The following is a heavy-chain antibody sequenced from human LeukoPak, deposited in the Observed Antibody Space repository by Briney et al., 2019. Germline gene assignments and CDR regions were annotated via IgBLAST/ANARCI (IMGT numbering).Heavy chain of an antibody. CDR3: GRDEGGHYDSTGFDY. CDR1: GGSMRSYF. J-gene: IGHJ4*02. D-gene: IGHD3-22*01. V-gene: IGHV4-59*01. CDR2: IHYSGGT. Sequence: SETLSLTCTVSGGSMRSYFWSWIRDPPGKGREWSGYIHYSGGTNYNHTLKSRVTISVDTSKNQFSLKLSSVTAADTAMYFCGRDEGGHYDSTGFDYWGQGTLVTVSS.